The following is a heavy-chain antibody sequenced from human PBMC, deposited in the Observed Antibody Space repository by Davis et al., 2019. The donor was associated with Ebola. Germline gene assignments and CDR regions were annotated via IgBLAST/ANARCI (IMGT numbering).Heavy chain of an antibody. V-gene: IGHV4-59*01. CDR3: ARESSDFWSGYYAGNWFDP. D-gene: IGHD3-3*01. CDR2: IYYSGST. CDR1: GGSISSYY. Sequence: MPSETLSLTCTVSGGSISSYYWGWIRQPPGKGLEWIGSIYYSGSTNYNPSLKSRVTISVDTSKNQFSLKLSSVTAADTAVYYCARESSDFWSGYYAGNWFDPWGQGTLVSVSS. J-gene: IGHJ5*02.